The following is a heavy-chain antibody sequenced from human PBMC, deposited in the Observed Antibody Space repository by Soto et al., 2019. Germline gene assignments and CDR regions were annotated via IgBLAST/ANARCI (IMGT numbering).Heavy chain of an antibody. CDR1: GFMFSSAW. J-gene: IGHJ4*02. CDR3: VEGWNDF. V-gene: IGHV3-15*01. D-gene: IGHD1-1*01. Sequence: EVQLVESGGDLVKPGGSLRLSCVTSGFMFSSAWMSWVRQAPGKGLEWVGRIKSKSDGGARDYAAPVKGRFSISRDDSQNTVYLQMNSLRAEDTAVYYCVEGWNDFWGQGTLVTVSS. CDR2: IKSKSDGGAR.